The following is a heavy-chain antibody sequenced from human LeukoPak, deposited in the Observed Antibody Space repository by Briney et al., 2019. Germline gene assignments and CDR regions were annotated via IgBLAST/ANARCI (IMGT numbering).Heavy chain of an antibody. J-gene: IGHJ4*02. D-gene: IGHD3-3*01. CDR3: ARQGNYDFWSGYPLFDY. CDR1: GGSISSYY. V-gene: IGHV4-59*08. CDR2: IYYSGST. Sequence: PSETLSLTCTVSGGSISSYYWSWIRQPPGKGLEGSGYIYYSGSTNYNPSLKSRVTISVDTSKNQFSLKLSSVTAADTAVYYCARQGNYDFWSGYPLFDYWGQGTLVTVSS.